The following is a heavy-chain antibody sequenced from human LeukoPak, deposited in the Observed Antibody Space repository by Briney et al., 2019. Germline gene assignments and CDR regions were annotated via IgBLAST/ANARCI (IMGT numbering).Heavy chain of an antibody. D-gene: IGHD5-18*01. CDR1: GFTVSGNY. CDR2: IYSGGTT. CDR3: AKDQYSYGHLDY. V-gene: IGHV3-53*01. Sequence: GGSLRLSCAVSGFTVSGNYMSWVRQAPGKGLEWVSLIYSGGTTYYADSVKGRFTISRDNSKNTLYLQMNSLRAEDTAVYYCAKDQYSYGHLDYWGQGTLVTVSS. J-gene: IGHJ4*02.